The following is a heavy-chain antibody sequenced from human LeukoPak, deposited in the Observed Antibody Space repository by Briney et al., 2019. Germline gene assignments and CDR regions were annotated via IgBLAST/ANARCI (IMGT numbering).Heavy chain of an antibody. CDR3: ARIRSPYDSSEGQPYYFYYGMDV. J-gene: IGHJ6*02. V-gene: IGHV1-69*13. D-gene: IGHD3-22*01. CDR2: IIPLFDTA. Sequence: SMKVSCKASGGTFTSYAISWVRQAPGQGLEWMGGIIPLFDTASYAQKFQGRVTITPDESTNTAYMELSSLRSEDTAVYYCARIRSPYDSSEGQPYYFYYGMDVWGQGTTVTVSS. CDR1: GGTFTSYA.